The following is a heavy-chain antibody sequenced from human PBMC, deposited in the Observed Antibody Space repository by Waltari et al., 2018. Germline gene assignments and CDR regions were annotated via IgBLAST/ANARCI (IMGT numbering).Heavy chain of an antibody. CDR2: INADDGNI. J-gene: IGHJ4*02. D-gene: IGHD2-2*01. CDR1: GYSFTNYA. Sequence: QVQLVQSGAEVKKPGASVKVSCKASGYSFTNYAMHWVRQAPGQSLEWMGWINADDGNIKYSRKFQGRVIITRDTSASTAYIEVNSVNSEDTAVYYCARGYHKTAWIVDYWGQGTLVTVSS. CDR3: ARGYHKTAWIVDY. V-gene: IGHV1-3*01.